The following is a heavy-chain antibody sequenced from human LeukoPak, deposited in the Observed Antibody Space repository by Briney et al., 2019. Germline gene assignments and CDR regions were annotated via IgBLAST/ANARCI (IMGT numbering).Heavy chain of an antibody. V-gene: IGHV3-9*01. Sequence: GGSLRLSCAAFGFTFDDYAMHWVRQAPGKGLEWVSGINWNSGSIVYADSVKGRFTISRDNAKNSLYLQMNSLRAEDTAFYYCVWSSSWEKRYYLDYWGQGTLVTVSS. J-gene: IGHJ4*02. CDR2: INWNSGSI. D-gene: IGHD6-13*01. CDR1: GFTFDDYA. CDR3: VWSSSWEKRYYLDY.